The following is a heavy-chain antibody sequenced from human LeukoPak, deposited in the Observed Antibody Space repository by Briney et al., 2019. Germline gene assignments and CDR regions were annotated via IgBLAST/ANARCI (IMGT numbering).Heavy chain of an antibody. J-gene: IGHJ2*01. D-gene: IGHD6-25*01. CDR2: IGHSGST. Sequence: SETLSLTCAVYGGSFSGYYWSWIRQPPGKGLEWIGEIGHSGSTNYNPSLKSRLTMSVDTSKNQFSLRLSSVTAADTAVYYCARGGGVWYFDLWGRGTLVTVSS. CDR3: ARGGGVWYFDL. V-gene: IGHV4-34*01. CDR1: GGSFSGYY.